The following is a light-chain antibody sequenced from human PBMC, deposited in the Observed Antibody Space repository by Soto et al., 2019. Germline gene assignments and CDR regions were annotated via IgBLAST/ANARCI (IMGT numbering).Light chain of an antibody. J-gene: IGLJ2*01. Sequence: QSALTQPASVSGSPGQSITISCTGTSSDVGSYNLVSWYQQHPGEAPKLMIFEGSKRPSGVSNRFSGSKSGNTDSLTISGLQAEDEADYYCCSYAGSDTMIFGGGTKLTVL. CDR2: EGS. CDR3: CSYAGSDTMI. CDR1: SSDVGSYNL. V-gene: IGLV2-23*01.